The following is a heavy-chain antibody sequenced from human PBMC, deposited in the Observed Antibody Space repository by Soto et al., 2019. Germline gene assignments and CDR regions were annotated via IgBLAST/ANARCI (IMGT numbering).Heavy chain of an antibody. CDR1: GFNFNDYG. Sequence: EVQLVESGGDLVQPGRSLRLSCAASGFNFNDYGMHWLRQAPGKGLEWVSSISWNSVSIGYADSVKGRFTISRDNAKNSLYLQMNSLRTEDTALYYCAKDMQNGYNPYYYYGMDVWGQVTTVTVSS. CDR2: ISWNSVSI. V-gene: IGHV3-9*01. CDR3: AKDMQNGYNPYYYYGMDV. D-gene: IGHD3-10*01. J-gene: IGHJ6*02.